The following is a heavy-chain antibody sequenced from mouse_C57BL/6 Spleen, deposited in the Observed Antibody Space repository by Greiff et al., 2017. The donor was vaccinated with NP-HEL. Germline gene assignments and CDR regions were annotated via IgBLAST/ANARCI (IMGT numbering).Heavy chain of an antibody. Sequence: EVHLVESGGDLVKPGGSLKLSCAASGFTFSSYGMSWVRQTPDKRLEWVATISSGGSYTYYPDSVKGRFTISRDNAKNTLYLQMSSLKSEDTAMYYCARQGSTMVTTFDYWGQGTTLTVSS. D-gene: IGHD2-2*01. CDR3: ARQGSTMVTTFDY. CDR1: GFTFSSYG. V-gene: IGHV5-6*01. CDR2: ISSGGSYT. J-gene: IGHJ2*01.